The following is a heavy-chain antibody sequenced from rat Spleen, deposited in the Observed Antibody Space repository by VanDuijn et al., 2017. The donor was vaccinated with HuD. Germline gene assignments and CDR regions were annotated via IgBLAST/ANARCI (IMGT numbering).Heavy chain of an antibody. Sequence: QVQLKESGPGLVQPSQTLSLTCTVSGFSLSNYGVIWVRQPPGKGLEWMGVIWGNGNTNYNSALKSRLSISRDTSKSQVFLKMNNLQTEATAMYFCARADTIAAMGHYWGQGVMVTVSS. CDR1: GFSLSNYG. CDR3: ARADTIAAMGHY. V-gene: IGHV2S61*01. CDR2: IWGNGNT. J-gene: IGHJ2*01. D-gene: IGHD1-2*01.